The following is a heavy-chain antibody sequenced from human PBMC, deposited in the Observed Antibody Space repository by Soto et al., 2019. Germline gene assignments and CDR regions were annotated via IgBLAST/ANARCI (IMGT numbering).Heavy chain of an antibody. J-gene: IGHJ4*02. CDR1: GDTFSSYA. V-gene: IGHV1-69*10. Sequence: SVKVSCKSSGDTFSSYAISWVRQAPGQGLEWMGGIIPMLGTPSYAQKFQDRVTITADKFTSTAYMELSGLRSEDTAVYYCAKAKSRYDRSGYYRPDYWGQGTLVTVS. CDR3: AKAKSRYDRSGYYRPDY. CDR2: IIPMLGTP. D-gene: IGHD3-22*01.